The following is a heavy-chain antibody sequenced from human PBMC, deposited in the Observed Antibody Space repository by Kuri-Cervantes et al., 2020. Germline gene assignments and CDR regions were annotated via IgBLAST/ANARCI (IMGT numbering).Heavy chain of an antibody. CDR1: GYSISSGYY. Sequence: SETLSLTCAVSGYSISSGYYWGWIRQPPGKGLEWIGSIYHSGRTYYNPSLKSRVTISVDTSKNQFSLKLSSVTAADTAVYYCARLGWIQLWLGGFDYWGQGTLVTVSS. D-gene: IGHD5-18*01. CDR2: IYHSGRT. J-gene: IGHJ4*02. CDR3: ARLGWIQLWLGGFDY. V-gene: IGHV4-38-2*01.